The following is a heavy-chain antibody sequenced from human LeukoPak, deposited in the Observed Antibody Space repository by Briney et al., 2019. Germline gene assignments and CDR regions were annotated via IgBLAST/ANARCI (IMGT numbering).Heavy chain of an antibody. V-gene: IGHV4-30-4*08. CDR3: ARDYGDHRVDY. J-gene: IGHJ4*02. CDR1: GGSISSGDYY. D-gene: IGHD4-17*01. CDR2: IYYSEST. Sequence: PSETLSLTCTVSGGSISSGDYYWSWIRQPPGKGLEWIGYIYYSESTYYNPSLKSRVTISVDTSKKQFALKLSSVTAADTAVYYCARDYGDHRVDYWGQGTLVTVSS.